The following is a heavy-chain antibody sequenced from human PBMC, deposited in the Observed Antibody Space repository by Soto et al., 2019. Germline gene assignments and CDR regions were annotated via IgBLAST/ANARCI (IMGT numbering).Heavy chain of an antibody. V-gene: IGHV5-51*01. Sequence: PGESLKISCKGSGYSFTSYWIGWVRQMPGKGLEWMGIIYPGDSDTRYSPSFQGQVTISADKSISTAYLQWSSLKASDTAMYYCARHQLYYYDSSGYLGYYGMDVWGQGTTVTVSS. D-gene: IGHD3-22*01. CDR1: GYSFTSYW. J-gene: IGHJ6*02. CDR3: ARHQLYYYDSSGYLGYYGMDV. CDR2: IYPGDSDT.